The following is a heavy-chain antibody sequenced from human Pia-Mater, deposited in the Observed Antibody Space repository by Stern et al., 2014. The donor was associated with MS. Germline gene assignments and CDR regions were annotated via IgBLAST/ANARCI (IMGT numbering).Heavy chain of an antibody. Sequence: EVQLVESGGGLVQPGGSLRLSCAASGFTFSSYDMHWVRQATGKGLEWVSAIGTAGGTYYPGSVKGRFTISRENAKNSLYLQMNSLRAGDTAVYYCARYNGYSYEGFDYWGQGTLVTVSS. CDR1: GFTFSSYD. CDR3: ARYNGYSYEGFDY. V-gene: IGHV3-13*01. J-gene: IGHJ4*02. CDR2: IGTAGGT. D-gene: IGHD5-18*01.